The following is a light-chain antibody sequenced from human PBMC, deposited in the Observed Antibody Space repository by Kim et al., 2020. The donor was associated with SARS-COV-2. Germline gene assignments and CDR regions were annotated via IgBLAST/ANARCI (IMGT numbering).Light chain of an antibody. Sequence: VAPGERVTRARRASQSVDSNLAWYQQKPGQAPRLLIYGASTRATDIPARFRGSGSGIEFTLIIRSLQSEDFAVYYCQQYSHWPPYTFAKGTKLEFK. CDR3: QQYSHWPPYT. J-gene: IGKJ2*01. V-gene: IGKV3-15*01. CDR1: QSVDSN. CDR2: GAS.